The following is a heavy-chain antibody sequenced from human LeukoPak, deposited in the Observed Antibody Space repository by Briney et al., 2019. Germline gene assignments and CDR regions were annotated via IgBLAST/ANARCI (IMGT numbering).Heavy chain of an antibody. D-gene: IGHD6-13*01. CDR1: GGSISRYY. V-gene: IGHV4-59*01. J-gene: IGHJ4*02. Sequence: SETLSLTCTVSGGSISRYYWSWVRQPPGKGLEWIGYIYYSGSTNYNPSLKSRVTISVDTSKNQFSLKLSSVTAAGTAVYYCAGGRAAAGFDYWGQGTLVTVSS. CDR3: AGGRAAAGFDY. CDR2: IYYSGST.